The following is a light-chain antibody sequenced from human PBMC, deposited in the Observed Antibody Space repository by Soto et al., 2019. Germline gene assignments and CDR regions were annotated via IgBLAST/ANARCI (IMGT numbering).Light chain of an antibody. CDR2: TAS. CDR3: QQRYSTPYT. Sequence: DIQMTQSPSSLSASVGDRVTITCRASQRITNSLNWYQQKTGKAPKLLIYTASSLQSGVPSRFIGSGSGTDFTLTISSLQPEDFATYFCQQRYSTPYTFGQGTRLEFK. J-gene: IGKJ2*01. V-gene: IGKV1-39*01. CDR1: QRITNS.